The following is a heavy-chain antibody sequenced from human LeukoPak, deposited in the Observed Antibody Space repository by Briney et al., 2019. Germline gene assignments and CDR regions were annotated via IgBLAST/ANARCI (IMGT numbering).Heavy chain of an antibody. V-gene: IGHV4-61*02. CDR2: IYTSGST. CDR3: ARCDDSRGYQLDQ. J-gene: IGHJ4*02. Sequence: PSQTLSLTCTVSGGSISSGSYYWSWIRQPAGKGLEWIGRIYTSGSTNYNPSLKSRVTISVDTSKNQFSLKLSSVTAADTAVYYCARCDDSRGYQLDQWGQGTLVTVSS. CDR1: GGSISSGSYY. D-gene: IGHD3-22*01.